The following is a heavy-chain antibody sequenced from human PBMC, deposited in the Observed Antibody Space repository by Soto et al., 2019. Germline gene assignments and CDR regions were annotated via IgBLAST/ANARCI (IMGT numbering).Heavy chain of an antibody. CDR2: ISPDGRNE. CDR3: ASDVISACGSSTGCHRWAYNSFDP. Sequence: QVQLVESGGGVVQPGRSLRLSCAASGFTFNYYAMHWVRQAPGKGLEWVAVISPDGRNEFYVDSVKGRFTISRDNSKYTLYLQMSSLRAEDTAVYYGASDVISACGSSTGCHRWAYNSFDPWGQGTLVTVSS. V-gene: IGHV3-30*04. D-gene: IGHD2-2*01. CDR1: GFTFNYYA. J-gene: IGHJ5*02.